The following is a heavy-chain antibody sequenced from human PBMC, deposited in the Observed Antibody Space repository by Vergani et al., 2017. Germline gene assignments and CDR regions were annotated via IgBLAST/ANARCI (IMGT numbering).Heavy chain of an antibody. CDR1: GFTVSSHY. D-gene: IGHD3-3*01. CDR2: IFSGGYT. J-gene: IGHJ1*01. CDR3: ASQYYDFWSGRD. Sequence: EVQLLESGGGLVQPGGSLRLSCAVSGFTVSSHYMSWVRQAPGKGLEWVSVIFSGGYTYYAGSVKGRFTISRDDSKNSLYLQMNSLRAEDTAVYYCASQYYDFWSGRDWGQGTLVTVSS. V-gene: IGHV3-66*04.